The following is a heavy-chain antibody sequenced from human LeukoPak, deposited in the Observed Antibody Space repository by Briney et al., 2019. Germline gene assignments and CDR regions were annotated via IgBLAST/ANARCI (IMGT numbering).Heavy chain of an antibody. CDR1: GGSISSGGYY. Sequence: SETLSLTCTVSGGSISSGGYYWSWIRQHPGKGLEWIGYIYYSGSTYYNPSLKSRVTISVDTSKNQFSLKLSSVTAADTAVYYCARGNFWSGYYSYWGQGALVTVSS. D-gene: IGHD3-3*01. V-gene: IGHV4-31*03. CDR3: ARGNFWSGYYSY. CDR2: IYYSGST. J-gene: IGHJ4*02.